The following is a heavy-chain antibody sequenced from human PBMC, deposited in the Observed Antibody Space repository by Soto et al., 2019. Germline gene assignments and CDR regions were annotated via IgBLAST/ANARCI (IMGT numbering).Heavy chain of an antibody. J-gene: IGHJ4*02. CDR1: GFTFSSYG. D-gene: IGHD3-22*01. Sequence: QVQLVESGGGVVQPGRSLRLSCAASGFTFSSYGMHWVRQAPGKGLEWVAVIWSDGSNKYYADSVKGRFTIPRDNSKNTLYLQMNSLRAEDTAVYYCARYYYDSSGYYPLWGQGTLVTVSS. CDR2: IWSDGSNK. V-gene: IGHV3-33*01. CDR3: ARYYYDSSGYYPL.